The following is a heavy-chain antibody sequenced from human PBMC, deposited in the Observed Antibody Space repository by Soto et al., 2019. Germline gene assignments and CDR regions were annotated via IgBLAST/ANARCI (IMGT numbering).Heavy chain of an antibody. D-gene: IGHD1-1*01. V-gene: IGHV3-23*01. CDR3: VKGYWKGDV. CDR2: ISGSGGSI. CDR1: GFTFSTYA. Sequence: EVQLLESGGGLVQPGGSLRLSCAASGFTFSTYAMHWVRQAPGNGLEWVSAISGSGGSIHYADSGKGRFTISRDNSKNTLYLQMNSLRDEDTAVYHCVKGYWKGDVWGQGTTVTVSS. J-gene: IGHJ6*02.